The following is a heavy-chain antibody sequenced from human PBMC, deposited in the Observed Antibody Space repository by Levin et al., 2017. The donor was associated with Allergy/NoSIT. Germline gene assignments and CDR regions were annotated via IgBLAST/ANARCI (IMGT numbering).Heavy chain of an antibody. CDR3: AKDKKPYYYGPRNWFDP. CDR2: ISTSGGST. V-gene: IGHV3-23*01. Sequence: GGSLRLSCAASGFTFSTYAMSWVRQAPGKGLEWVSTISTSGGSTYYADSVKGRFTISRDNSKNTLYLQMNSLRAEDTAVYYCAKDKKPYYYGPRNWFDPWGQGTLVTVSS. J-gene: IGHJ5*02. D-gene: IGHD3-10*01. CDR1: GFTFSTYA.